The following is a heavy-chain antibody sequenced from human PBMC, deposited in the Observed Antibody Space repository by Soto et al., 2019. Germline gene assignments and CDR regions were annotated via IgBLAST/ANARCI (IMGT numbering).Heavy chain of an antibody. D-gene: IGHD3-10*01. CDR2: ISSSGSTI. CDR1: GFTFSDYY. Sequence: GGSLRLSCAASGFTFSDYYMSWIRQAPGKGLEWVSYISSSGSTIYYADSVKGRFTIFRDNSKNTLYLQMNSLRAEDTAVYYCAKDRGNYYDSGTFDHWGQGTLVTVSS. V-gene: IGHV3-11*01. CDR3: AKDRGNYYDSGTFDH. J-gene: IGHJ4*02.